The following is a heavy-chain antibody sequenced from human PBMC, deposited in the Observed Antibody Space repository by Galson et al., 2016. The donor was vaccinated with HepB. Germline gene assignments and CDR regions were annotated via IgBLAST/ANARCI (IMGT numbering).Heavy chain of an antibody. V-gene: IGHV3-53*01. CDR2: IYPGGDT. D-gene: IGHD3-16*01. Sequence: SLTLPCAATGLSVSTDYPSIVRQAPGKGLEWLSVIYPGGDTYYTDPVRGRFIVSTDAAKKTLFFQMNSLRAEDTAVYYCSKDPFQSWGSWGLGTLVTVSS. CDR3: SKDPFQSWGS. CDR1: GLSVSTDY. J-gene: IGHJ5*02.